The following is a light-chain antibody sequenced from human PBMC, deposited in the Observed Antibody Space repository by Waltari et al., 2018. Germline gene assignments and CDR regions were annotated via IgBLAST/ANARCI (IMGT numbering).Light chain of an antibody. Sequence: SALTQPRSVSGSPGQSVTISCTGTSSDVGTYKYVSWHQQHPGQAPKVIIFDVSKRPAGVPERFSGSKSGDTASLTISGLQAEDEADYYCCSYTVSNTLLFGGGTKLTVL. CDR1: SSDVGTYKY. V-gene: IGLV2-11*01. J-gene: IGLJ3*02. CDR3: CSYTVSNTLL. CDR2: DVS.